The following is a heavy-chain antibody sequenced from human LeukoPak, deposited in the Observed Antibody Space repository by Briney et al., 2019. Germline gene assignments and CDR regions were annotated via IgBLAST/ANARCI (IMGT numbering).Heavy chain of an antibody. V-gene: IGHV4-4*09. J-gene: IGHJ5*02. D-gene: IGHD2-2*01. CDR2: IYTSGST. CDR1: GGSISSYY. CDR3: ARHPRPTVVPAPEWFDP. Sequence: SETLSLTCTVSGGSISSYYWSWIRQPPGKGLEWIGYIYTSGSTNYNPSLKSRVTISVDTSKNQFSLKLSSVTAADTAVYYCARHPRPTVVPAPEWFDPWGQGTLVTVSS.